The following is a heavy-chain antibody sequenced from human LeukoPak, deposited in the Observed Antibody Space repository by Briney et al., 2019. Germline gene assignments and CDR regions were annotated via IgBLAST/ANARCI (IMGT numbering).Heavy chain of an antibody. CDR1: GGTFSSYA. V-gene: IGHV1-69*05. J-gene: IGHJ5*02. CDR2: IIPIFGTA. CDR3: VREVSGWPNNWFDP. Sequence: ASVKVSCKASGGTFSSYAISWVRQAPGQGLEWMGGIIPIFGTANYAQKFQGRVTITTDESTSTAYMELSSLRSEDTAIYYCVREVSGWPNNWFDPWGQGTLVTVSS. D-gene: IGHD6-19*01.